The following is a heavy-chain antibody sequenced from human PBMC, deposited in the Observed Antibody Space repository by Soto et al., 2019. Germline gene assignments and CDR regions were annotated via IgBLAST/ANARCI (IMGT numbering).Heavy chain of an antibody. Sequence: GGSLRLSCAASGFRFGTYAMNWVRQAPGKGLEWISYISWSSDSIDYADSVKGRFTIPRDNAKNSMYLQMNSLRAEDTAFYYCAKDTGLNWGQGTVVTVSS. CDR1: GFRFGTYA. V-gene: IGHV3-9*01. J-gene: IGHJ4*02. CDR2: ISWSSDSI. CDR3: AKDTGLN.